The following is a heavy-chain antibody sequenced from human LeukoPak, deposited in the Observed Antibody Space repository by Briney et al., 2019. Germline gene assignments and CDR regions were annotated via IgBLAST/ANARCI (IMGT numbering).Heavy chain of an antibody. D-gene: IGHD2-8*02. CDR3: TTQPTGFPNWVDP. CDR2: FHYYGTT. V-gene: IGHV4-39*01. Sequence: SETLSLTCTVSGGSISSRPYSWGWIRQPPGKRLEWIGTFHYYGTTYYNPSLKSRVTISVDTSKNQFSLNLRSVTAVDTAVYYCTTQPTGFPNWVDPWGQGTLVTVSS. CDR1: GGSISSRPYS. J-gene: IGHJ5*02.